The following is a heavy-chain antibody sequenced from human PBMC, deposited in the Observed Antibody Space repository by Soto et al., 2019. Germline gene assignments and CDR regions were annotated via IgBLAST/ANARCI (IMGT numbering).Heavy chain of an antibody. Sequence: GASVKVSCKASGYTFTSYGISWVRQAPGQGLEWMGWISAYNGNTNYAQKLQGRVTMTADTSTSTAYMELRSLRSEDTAVYYCARGESGYSGYFVGLRLGELSSIWDYYFDYWGQGTLVTVSS. CDR2: ISAYNGNT. CDR3: ARGESGYSGYFVGLRLGELSSIWDYYFDY. V-gene: IGHV1-18*01. CDR1: GYTFTSYG. J-gene: IGHJ4*02. D-gene: IGHD3-16*02.